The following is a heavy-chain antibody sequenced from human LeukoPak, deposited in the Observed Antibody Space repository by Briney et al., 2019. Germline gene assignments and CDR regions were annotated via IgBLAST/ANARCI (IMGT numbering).Heavy chain of an antibody. CDR3: ARDPGYSYGWYYFDY. D-gene: IGHD5-18*01. CDR2: IIPIFGTA. V-gene: IGHV1-69*13. CDR1: GYTFPSYF. J-gene: IGHJ4*02. Sequence: SVKVSCKASGYTFPSYFMHWVRQAPGQGLEWMGGIIPIFGTANYAQKFQGRVTITADESTSTAYMELSSLRSEDTAVYYCARDPGYSYGWYYFDYWGQGTLVTVSS.